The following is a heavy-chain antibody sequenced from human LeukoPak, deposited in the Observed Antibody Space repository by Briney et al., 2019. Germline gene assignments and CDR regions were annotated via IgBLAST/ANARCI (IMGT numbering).Heavy chain of an antibody. CDR1: GYTFTSYY. CDR2: INPSGGST. CDR3: ARDHNYDILTGYYGYFDY. V-gene: IGHV1-46*01. D-gene: IGHD3-9*01. Sequence: ASVKVSCKASGYTFTSYYMHWVRQAPGQGLEWMGIINPSGGSTSYAQKFQGRVTMTGDLSTSTVYMELSSLRSEDTAVYYCARDHNYDILTGYYGYFDYWGQGTLVTVSS. J-gene: IGHJ4*02.